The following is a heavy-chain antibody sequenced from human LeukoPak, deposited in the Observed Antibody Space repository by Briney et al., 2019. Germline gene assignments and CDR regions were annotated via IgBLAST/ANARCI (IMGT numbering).Heavy chain of an antibody. J-gene: IGHJ4*02. D-gene: IGHD5-18*01. CDR1: GYTFTGYY. CDR3: ARVRGGLRGRGYSYGYLNY. Sequence: ASVKVSCKASGYTFTGYYMHWVRQAPGQGLEWMGWINPNSGGTNYAQKFQGRVTMTRDTSISTAYMELSRLRSDDTAVYYCARVRGGLRGRGYSYGYLNYWGQGTLVTVSS. CDR2: INPNSGGT. V-gene: IGHV1-2*02.